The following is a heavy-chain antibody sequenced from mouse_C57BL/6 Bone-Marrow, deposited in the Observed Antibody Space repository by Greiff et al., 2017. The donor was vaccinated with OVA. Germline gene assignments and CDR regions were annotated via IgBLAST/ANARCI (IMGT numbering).Heavy chain of an antibody. V-gene: IGHV8-8*01. CDR3: ARIDYYYGSSDY. Sequence: VKLQESGPGILQPSQTLSLTCSFSGFSLSTFGMGVGWIRQPSGKGLEWLAHIWWDDDKYYNPALKSRLTISKDTSKNQVFLKIANVDTADTATYYCARIDYYYGSSDYWGQGTTLTVSS. D-gene: IGHD1-1*01. CDR1: GFSLSTFGMG. J-gene: IGHJ2*01. CDR2: IWWDDDK.